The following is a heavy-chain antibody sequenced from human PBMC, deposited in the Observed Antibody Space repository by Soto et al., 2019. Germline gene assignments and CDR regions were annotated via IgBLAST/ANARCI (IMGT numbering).Heavy chain of an antibody. Sequence: GGSMRLSCAASVFTLSSYGMHWVRQAPGKGLEWVAVIWYDGSNKYYADSVKGRFTISSDSSKTTVYLQMNDLRPDDTAVYYCATWHEREHAYDVWGQGTTVTVS. CDR2: IWYDGSNK. D-gene: IGHD1-1*01. V-gene: IGHV3-33*03. CDR1: VFTLSSYG. CDR3: ATWHEREHAYDV. J-gene: IGHJ3*01.